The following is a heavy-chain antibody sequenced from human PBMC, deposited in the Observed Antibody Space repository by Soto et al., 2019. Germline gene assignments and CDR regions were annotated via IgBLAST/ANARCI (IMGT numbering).Heavy chain of an antibody. V-gene: IGHV4-30-4*01. CDR2: IYNSGST. D-gene: IGHD3-10*01. CDR3: ARGMIRGVVGGRSYNWFDP. J-gene: IGHJ5*02. CDR1: GGSISSIDHY. Sequence: QVQLQESGPGLVKPSQTLSLTCTVSGGSISSIDHYWTWIRQPPGKGLEWIGYIYNSGSTHYKPSLKSRVTISVDTSTNQFSLKLSSVTAADTAVYFCARGMIRGVVGGRSYNWFDPWGQGTLVTVSS.